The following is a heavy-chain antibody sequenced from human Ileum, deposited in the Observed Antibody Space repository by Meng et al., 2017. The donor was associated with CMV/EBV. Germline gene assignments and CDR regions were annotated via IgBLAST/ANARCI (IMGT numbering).Heavy chain of an antibody. Sequence: SCKTSGGSLNTYAITWVRQAPGQGLEWMGLIVPICGKVNYAQDFRGRVTITADTSTLTAYMELSNLRSDDTAVYYCTRHYDFRDWFDPWGQGTLVTVSS. CDR3: TRHYDFRDWFDP. V-gene: IGHV1-69*06. D-gene: IGHD3-3*01. CDR2: IVPICGKV. J-gene: IGHJ5*02. CDR1: GGSLNTYA.